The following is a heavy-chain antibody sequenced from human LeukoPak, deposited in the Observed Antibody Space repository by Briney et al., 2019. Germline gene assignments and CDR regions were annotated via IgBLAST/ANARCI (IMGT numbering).Heavy chain of an antibody. CDR3: AKAGIGVVGYFDY. Sequence: GGSLRLSCAASGFTFSSYWMHWVRQVPGKGLEWVSAIRGSGGGTYYADSVKGRFTISRDNSKNTLYLQMNSLRDEDTALYYCAKAGIGVVGYFDYWGQGTLVTVSS. D-gene: IGHD6-19*01. V-gene: IGHV3-23*01. J-gene: IGHJ4*02. CDR1: GFTFSSYW. CDR2: IRGSGGGT.